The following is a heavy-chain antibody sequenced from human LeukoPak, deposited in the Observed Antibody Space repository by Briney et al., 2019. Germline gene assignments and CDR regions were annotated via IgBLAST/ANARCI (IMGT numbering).Heavy chain of an antibody. Sequence: ASVKVSCKASGYTFTSYGISWVRQAPGQGLEWMGWISAYNGNTNHAQKVQGRVTMTTDTSTSTAYMELRSLRSDDTAVYYCARGRAAAAGSPFDYWGQGTLVTVSS. V-gene: IGHV1-18*01. CDR1: GYTFTSYG. D-gene: IGHD6-13*01. CDR2: ISAYNGNT. CDR3: ARGRAAAAGSPFDY. J-gene: IGHJ4*02.